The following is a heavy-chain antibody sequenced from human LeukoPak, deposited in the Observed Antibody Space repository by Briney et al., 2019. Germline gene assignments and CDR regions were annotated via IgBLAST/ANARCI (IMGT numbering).Heavy chain of an antibody. V-gene: IGHV4-39*01. J-gene: IGHJ5*02. D-gene: IGHD6-13*01. Sequence: PSETLSLTCAVSGGSITDNTYYWGWIRQPPGEGLEWIGCIHNNGATYYDPSLKSQVTFSMDTSKNQVFLTLTSVTAADTAVYYCARRRVAATAGWSDPWGQGTLVTVSS. CDR1: GGSITDNTYY. CDR2: IHNNGAT. CDR3: ARRRVAATAGWSDP.